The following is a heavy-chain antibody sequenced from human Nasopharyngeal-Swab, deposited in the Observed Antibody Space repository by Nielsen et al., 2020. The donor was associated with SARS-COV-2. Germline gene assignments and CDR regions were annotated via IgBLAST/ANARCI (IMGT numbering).Heavy chain of an antibody. V-gene: IGHV1-3*01. CDR1: GYTFTSYA. D-gene: IGHD2-2*01. CDR2: INAGNGNT. Sequence: ASVKVSCKASGYTFTSYAMHWVRQAPGQRLEWMGWINAGNGNTKYSQKFQGRVTITRDTSASTAYMELSSLRSEDTAVYYCARDTPYCSSTSCSALYWGQGTLVTVSS. CDR3: ARDTPYCSSTSCSALY. J-gene: IGHJ4*02.